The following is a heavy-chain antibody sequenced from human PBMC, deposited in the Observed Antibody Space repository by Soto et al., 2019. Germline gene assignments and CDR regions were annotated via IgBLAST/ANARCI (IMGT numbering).Heavy chain of an antibody. D-gene: IGHD3-10*01. J-gene: IGHJ6*03. V-gene: IGHV1-18*01. CDR1: GYTFTSHG. Sequence: QVQLVQSGAEVKKPGASVKVSCKTSGYTFTSHGISWVRQAPGHGLEWMGWISPYNGDTNYAQKLQGRVSVTTDSSTRTAYMELRRLRSEDTGVYYCAGMVRGSTVGYAYYMDVRGKGTTVTVSS. CDR2: ISPYNGDT. CDR3: AGMVRGSTVGYAYYMDV.